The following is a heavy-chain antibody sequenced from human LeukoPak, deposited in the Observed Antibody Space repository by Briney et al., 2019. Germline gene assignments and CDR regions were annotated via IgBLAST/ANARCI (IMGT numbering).Heavy chain of an antibody. Sequence: SVTVSRKSSGGTFSSYAISWVRQAPGQGLEWVGRIIPILGIANYAQKFQGRVTITADKSTSTAYMELSSLRSEDTAVYYCARGGDILTGGNYDYWGQGTLVTVSS. D-gene: IGHD3-9*01. CDR3: ARGGDILTGGNYDY. V-gene: IGHV1-69*04. J-gene: IGHJ4*02. CDR1: GGTFSSYA. CDR2: IIPILGIA.